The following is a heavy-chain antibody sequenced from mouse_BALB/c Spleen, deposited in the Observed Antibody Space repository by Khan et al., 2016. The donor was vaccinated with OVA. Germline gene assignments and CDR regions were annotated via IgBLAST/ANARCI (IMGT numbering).Heavy chain of an antibody. J-gene: IGHJ4*01. Sequence: VQLKESGPDLVAPSQSLSITCSVSGFSLTSFAIHWVRQPPGKGLEWLVVIWSDGRTTYNSSLKSRLSISKDNSKSQVFLKINSLQTDDTAMYYCARNQFPIYMDSWGQGTSVTVSS. CDR2: IWSDGRT. CDR1: GFSLTSFA. D-gene: IGHD1-3*01. CDR3: ARNQFPIYMDS. V-gene: IGHV2-6-2*01.